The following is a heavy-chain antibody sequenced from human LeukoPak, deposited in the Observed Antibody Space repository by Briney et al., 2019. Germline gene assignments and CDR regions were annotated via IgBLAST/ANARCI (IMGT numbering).Heavy chain of an antibody. CDR1: GGSISSSSYY. Sequence: SETLSLTCTVSGGSISSSSYYRGWIRQPPGKGLEWIGSIYYSGSTYYNPSLKSRVTISVDTSKNQFSLKLSSVTAADTAVYYCARGAGSSWPRIDAFDIWGQGTMVTVSS. D-gene: IGHD6-13*01. V-gene: IGHV4-39*01. CDR2: IYYSGST. J-gene: IGHJ3*02. CDR3: ARGAGSSWPRIDAFDI.